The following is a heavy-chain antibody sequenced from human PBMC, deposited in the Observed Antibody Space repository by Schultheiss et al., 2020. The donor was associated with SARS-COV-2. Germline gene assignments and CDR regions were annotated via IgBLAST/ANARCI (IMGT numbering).Heavy chain of an antibody. Sequence: SETLSLTCAVSGGSISSSNWWSWVRQPPGKGLEWIGEIYHSGSTNYNPSLKSRVTISVDTSKNQFSLKLSSVTAADTAVYYRAREAWIQLWLRSAFDIWGQGTMVTVSS. CDR1: GGSISSSNW. J-gene: IGHJ3*02. CDR3: AREAWIQLWLRSAFDI. V-gene: IGHV4-4*02. D-gene: IGHD5-18*01. CDR2: IYHSGST.